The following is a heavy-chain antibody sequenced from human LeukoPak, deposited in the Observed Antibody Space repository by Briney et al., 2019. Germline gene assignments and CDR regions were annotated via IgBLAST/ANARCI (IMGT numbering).Heavy chain of an antibody. V-gene: IGHV3-11*06. J-gene: IGHJ6*02. D-gene: IGHD2-2*01. CDR1: GFTFSDYY. Sequence: GGSLRLSCAASGFTFSDYYVSWIRQAPGKGLEWVSYISSSSSYTNYADSVKGRFTISRDNAKNSLYLQMNSLRAEDTAVYYCAREVEYCSSTSCYYGMDVWGQGTTVTVSS. CDR3: AREVEYCSSTSCYYGMDV. CDR2: ISSSSSYT.